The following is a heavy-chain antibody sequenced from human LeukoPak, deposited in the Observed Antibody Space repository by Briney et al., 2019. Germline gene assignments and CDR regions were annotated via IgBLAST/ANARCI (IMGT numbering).Heavy chain of an antibody. CDR2: IRSDGSST. CDR1: GFTFNTYW. J-gene: IGHJ4*01. D-gene: IGHD3-16*01. CDR3: AGVLGVWDLAYFDY. V-gene: IGHV3-74*01. Sequence: GGSLRLSCAASGFTFNTYWMHWVRQAPGKGLVWVSRIRSDGSSTSYADSVRGRFTISRDNAKNTLYLQMNSLRAEDTAVYYCAGVLGVWDLAYFDYWGHGTLVTVSS.